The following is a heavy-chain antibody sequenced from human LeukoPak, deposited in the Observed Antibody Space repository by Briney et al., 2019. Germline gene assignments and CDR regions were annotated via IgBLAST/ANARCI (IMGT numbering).Heavy chain of an antibody. J-gene: IGHJ6*02. V-gene: IGHV3-30-3*01. CDR1: GFTFSSYA. Sequence: GRSLRLSCAASGFTFSSYAMHWVRQAPGKGLEWVAVISYDGGNKYYADSVKGRFTISRDNSKNTLYLQMNSLRAEDTAVYYCAREELVPAATWPPYYYYGMDVWGQGTTVTVSS. D-gene: IGHD2-2*01. CDR2: ISYDGGNK. CDR3: AREELVPAATWPPYYYYGMDV.